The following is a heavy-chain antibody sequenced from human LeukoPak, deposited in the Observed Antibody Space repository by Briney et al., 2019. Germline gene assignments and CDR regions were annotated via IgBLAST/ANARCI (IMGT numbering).Heavy chain of an antibody. J-gene: IGHJ4*02. CDR3: AKAKEWLYFDY. CDR1: GFTFSSYG. CDR2: ISYDGSNK. Sequence: GGSLRLSCAASGFTFSSYGMHWVRQAPGKGLEWVAVISYDGSNKYYADSVKGRFTISRDNSENTLYLQMNSLRAEDTAVYYCAKAKEWLYFDYWGQGTLVTVSS. V-gene: IGHV3-30*18. D-gene: IGHD3-3*01.